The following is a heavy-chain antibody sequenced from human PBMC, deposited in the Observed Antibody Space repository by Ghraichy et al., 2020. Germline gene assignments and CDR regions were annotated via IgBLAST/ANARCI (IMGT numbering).Heavy chain of an antibody. Sequence: GGSLRLSCAASGFTFSSYSMNWVRQAPGKGLEWVSYISSSSSTIYYADSVKGRFTISRDNAKNSLYLQMNSLRAEDTAVYYCARDRAAVISITMIVVVEDLPDAFDIWGQGTMVTVSS. D-gene: IGHD3-22*01. CDR3: ARDRAAVISITMIVVVEDLPDAFDI. J-gene: IGHJ3*02. CDR2: ISSSSSTI. CDR1: GFTFSSYS. V-gene: IGHV3-48*04.